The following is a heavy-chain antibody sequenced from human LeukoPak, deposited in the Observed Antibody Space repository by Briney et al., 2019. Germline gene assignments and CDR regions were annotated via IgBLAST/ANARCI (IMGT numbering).Heavy chain of an antibody. J-gene: IGHJ4*02. D-gene: IGHD3-22*01. V-gene: IGHV1-8*01. Sequence: GASVRVSCKTSGFTFTTYDITWVRQATGQGLEWMGWMNPNSGDTAYAQNFQGRVAMTRDTSISTAYMELSSLRSEDTAVYYCARGLGDYYDTGDLHYAVPAHWGQGTLVTVSS. CDR1: GFTFTTYD. CDR2: MNPNSGDT. CDR3: ARGLGDYYDTGDLHYAVPAH.